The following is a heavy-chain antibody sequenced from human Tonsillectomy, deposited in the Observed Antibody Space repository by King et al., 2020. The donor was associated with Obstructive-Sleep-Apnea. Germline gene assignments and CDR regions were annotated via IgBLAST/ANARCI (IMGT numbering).Heavy chain of an antibody. Sequence: VQLQESGPGLVKPSETLSLTCTVSGGSISSYYWSWIRQPPGKGLEWIGVIYYSGSTNYNPSLQSRVTISVDTSKNKFSLKLSSVTAADTAVYYCARRPNCSGGSCHRNWYFDLWGRGTLVTVSS. CDR1: GGSISSYY. D-gene: IGHD2-15*01. J-gene: IGHJ2*01. V-gene: IGHV4-59*08. CDR2: IYYSGST. CDR3: ARRPNCSGGSCHRNWYFDL.